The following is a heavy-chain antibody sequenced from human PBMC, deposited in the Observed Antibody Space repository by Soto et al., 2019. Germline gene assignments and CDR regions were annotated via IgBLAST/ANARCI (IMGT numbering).Heavy chain of an antibody. J-gene: IGHJ4*02. CDR3: AGERIDDFWSGQYFDY. Sequence: QVQLQESGPGLVKPSQTLSLTCTVSGGPISGGGYYWSWIRQHPGKGLEWIGYIYYSGSTYYNPSLKSRVTISVDTSKNQFSLKLSSVTAADTAVYYCAGERIDDFWSGQYFDYWGQGTLVTVSS. D-gene: IGHD3-3*01. CDR1: GGPISGGGYY. CDR2: IYYSGST. V-gene: IGHV4-31*03.